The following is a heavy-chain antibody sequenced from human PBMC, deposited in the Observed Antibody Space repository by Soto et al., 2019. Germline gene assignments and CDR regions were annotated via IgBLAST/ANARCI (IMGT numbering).Heavy chain of an antibody. Sequence: PGGSLRLSCAASGFAFTNYGMHWVRQAPGKGLEWVAFVSNDGSRKYYADSVKGRFTISRDNSENRIYLQMTSLRREDTAVFYCARDVAMPSGLGLGYWGQGALVTVSS. CDR3: ARDVAMPSGLGLGY. CDR2: VSNDGSRK. V-gene: IGHV3-30*03. D-gene: IGHD6-25*01. CDR1: GFAFTNYG. J-gene: IGHJ4*02.